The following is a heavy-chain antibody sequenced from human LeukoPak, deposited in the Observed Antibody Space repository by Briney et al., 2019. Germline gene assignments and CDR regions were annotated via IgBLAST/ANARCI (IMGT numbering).Heavy chain of an antibody. CDR1: GFTFSSYE. CDR2: ISSSGSTI. J-gene: IGHJ4*02. Sequence: GGSLRLSCAASGFTFSSYEMNWVRQAPGKGLEWVSYISSSGSTIYHADSVKGRFTIFRDNAKNSLYLQMNSLRAEDTAVYYCATGASGFDHWGQGTLVTVSS. V-gene: IGHV3-48*03. CDR3: ATGASGFDH. D-gene: IGHD6-25*01.